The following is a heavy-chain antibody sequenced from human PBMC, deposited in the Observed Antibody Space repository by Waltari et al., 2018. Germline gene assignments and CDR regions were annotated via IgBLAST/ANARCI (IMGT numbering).Heavy chain of an antibody. Sequence: QVQLQESGPGLVKPSQPLSLTCTVPGGSISSGNYYWTWIRQPTGKRLEWIGRIYTSGSTNYNSSLKSRVTVSLDTSKNQFSLKLSSVTAADTAVYYCARVMGSGWYYWGQGTLVTVSS. CDR1: GGSISSGNYY. CDR3: ARVMGSGWYY. CDR2: IYTSGST. J-gene: IGHJ4*02. V-gene: IGHV4-61*02. D-gene: IGHD6-19*01.